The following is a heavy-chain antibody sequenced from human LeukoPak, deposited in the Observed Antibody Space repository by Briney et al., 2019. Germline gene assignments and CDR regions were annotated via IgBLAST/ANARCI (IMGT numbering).Heavy chain of an antibody. CDR3: ARNDCSGGSCYPPAS. J-gene: IGHJ5*02. Sequence: PSETLSLTCAVYGGSFSGYYWSWIRRPPGKGLEWIGEINHSGSTNYNPSLKSRVTISVDTSMNQFSLKLSSVTAADTAVYYCARNDCSGGSCYPPASWGQGTLVTVSS. CDR2: INHSGST. V-gene: IGHV4-34*01. CDR1: GGSFSGYY. D-gene: IGHD2-15*01.